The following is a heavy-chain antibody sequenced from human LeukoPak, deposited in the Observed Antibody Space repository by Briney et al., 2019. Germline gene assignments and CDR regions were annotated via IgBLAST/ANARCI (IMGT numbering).Heavy chain of an antibody. J-gene: IGHJ4*02. CDR1: GFTFSSYA. D-gene: IGHD6-19*01. Sequence: GGSLRLSCAASGFTFSSYAMHWVRQAPGKGLEWVAVISYDGSNKYYADSVKGRFTISRDNSKNTLYLQMNSLRAEDTAVYYCAREQNPGIAVSESPFDYWGQGTLVTVSS. CDR3: AREQNPGIAVSESPFDY. V-gene: IGHV3-30*04. CDR2: ISYDGSNK.